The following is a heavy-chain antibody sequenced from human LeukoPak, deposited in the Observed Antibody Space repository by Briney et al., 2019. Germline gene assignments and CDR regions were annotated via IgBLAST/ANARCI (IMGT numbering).Heavy chain of an antibody. CDR2: ITSNINTI. D-gene: IGHD2-21*01. CDR3: ARDRANIVVVSASEY. J-gene: IGHJ4*02. V-gene: IGHV3-48*01. CDR1: GFTFSTYN. Sequence: GGSLRLSCAASGFTFSTYNMNWVRQAPGKGLEWLAYITSNINTIYYADSVKGRFTISRDDSKKTVHLQMNSLRVEDTAVYYCARDRANIVVVSASEYWGQGTLVTVSS.